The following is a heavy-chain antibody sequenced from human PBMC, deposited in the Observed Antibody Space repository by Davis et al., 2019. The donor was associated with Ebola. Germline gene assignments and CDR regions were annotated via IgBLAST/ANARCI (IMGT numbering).Heavy chain of an antibody. CDR2: INHSGST. Sequence: GSLRLSCAVYGGSFSGYYWSWIRQPPGKGLEWIGEINHSGSTNYNPSLKSRVTISVDTSKNQFSLKLSSVTAADTAVYYCARVLWSFSRFDYWGQGTLVTVSS. CDR3: ARVLWSFSRFDY. J-gene: IGHJ4*02. V-gene: IGHV4-34*01. CDR1: GGSFSGYY. D-gene: IGHD2-8*02.